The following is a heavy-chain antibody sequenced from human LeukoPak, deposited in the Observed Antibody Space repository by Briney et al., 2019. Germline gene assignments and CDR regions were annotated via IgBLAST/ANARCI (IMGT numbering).Heavy chain of an antibody. CDR2: ILGSGGST. J-gene: IGHJ6*02. Sequence: GGSLRLSCAASGFTFSNYAMSWVRQAPGKGLEWVSAILGSGGSTYYADSVKGRFTVSRDNAKNSLYLQMNSLRAEDTAVYYCARDWIVVVPAAILNYYYYGMDVWGQGTTVTVSS. CDR1: GFTFSNYA. D-gene: IGHD2-2*02. CDR3: ARDWIVVVPAAILNYYYYGMDV. V-gene: IGHV3-23*01.